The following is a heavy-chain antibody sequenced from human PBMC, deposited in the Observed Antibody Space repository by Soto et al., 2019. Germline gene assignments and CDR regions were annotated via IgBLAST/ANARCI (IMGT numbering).Heavy chain of an antibody. V-gene: IGHV1-18*01. J-gene: IGHJ4*02. CDR2: ISAYNGNT. CDR1: GYTFTSYG. Sequence: QVQLVQSGAEVKKPGASVKVSCKASGYTFTSYGISWVRQAPGQGLEWMGWISAYNGNTNYAQKLQGRVTMTTDTSTSTADMELRSLRSDDTAVYYCARVYPEAGQQLDGVAYWGQGTLVTVSS. D-gene: IGHD6-13*01. CDR3: ARVYPEAGQQLDGVAY.